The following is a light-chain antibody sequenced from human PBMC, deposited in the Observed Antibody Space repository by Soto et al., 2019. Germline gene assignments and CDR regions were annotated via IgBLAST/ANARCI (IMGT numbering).Light chain of an antibody. J-gene: IGKJ1*01. Sequence: DIQMTQSPCSLSASLGDRVTITCRASQGISNYLAWYQQKPGKVPTLLIYAASTFQSGVPSRFSGSGSGTDFTLTISSLQPEDVATYYCQKYNSAPRTFGQGTKVEIK. CDR2: AAS. CDR1: QGISNY. V-gene: IGKV1-27*01. CDR3: QKYNSAPRT.